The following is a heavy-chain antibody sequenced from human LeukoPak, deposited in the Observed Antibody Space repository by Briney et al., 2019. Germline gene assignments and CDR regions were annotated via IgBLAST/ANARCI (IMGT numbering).Heavy chain of an antibody. CDR2: IYPGDSDT. Sequence: GESLKISCKGSGYSFTSYWIGWVRQMPGKGLEWMGIIYPGDSDTRYSPSFQGQVTISADKSISTAYLQWSSLKASDTAMYYCVILYWEDYGDYEGGQWFDPWGQGTLVTVSS. D-gene: IGHD4-17*01. V-gene: IGHV5-51*01. CDR1: GYSFTSYW. J-gene: IGHJ5*02. CDR3: VILYWEDYGDYEGGQWFDP.